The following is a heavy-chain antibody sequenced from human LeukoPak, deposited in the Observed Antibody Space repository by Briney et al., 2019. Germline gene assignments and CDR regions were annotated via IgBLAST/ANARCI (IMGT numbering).Heavy chain of an antibody. D-gene: IGHD3-10*01. CDR2: IYCDDDK. J-gene: IGHJ5*02. CDR1: GFLLSTSGVA. V-gene: IGHV2-5*02. Sequence: DSGPTLVKPTQTLTLTWTFSGFLLSTSGVAGGWIRQPPGKALEWVALIYCDDDKRYRPSLKSRLTITEDSSKNQVVLTMTYMDPVDTATYYCAHSPPMVRGVIIFGGGWFDPWGQGTLVTVSS. CDR3: AHSPPMVRGVIIFGGGWFDP.